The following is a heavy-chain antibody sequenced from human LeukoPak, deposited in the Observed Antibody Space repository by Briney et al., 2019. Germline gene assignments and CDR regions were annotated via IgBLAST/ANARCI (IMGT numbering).Heavy chain of an antibody. CDR2: IYWDDDK. D-gene: IGHD4-17*01. CDR3: AHSRSESTVTPYYYYYYMDV. CDR1: GFSLSTSGVG. J-gene: IGHJ6*03. Sequence: SGPTLVNPTQTLTLTCTFSGFSLSTSGVGVGWIRQPPGKALEWLALIYWDDDKRYSPSLKSRLTITKDTSKNQVVLTMTNMDPVDTATYYCAHSRSESTVTPYYYYYYMDVWGKGTTVTVSS. V-gene: IGHV2-5*02.